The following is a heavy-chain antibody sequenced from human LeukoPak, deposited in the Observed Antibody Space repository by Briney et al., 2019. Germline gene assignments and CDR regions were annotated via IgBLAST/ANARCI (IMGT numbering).Heavy chain of an antibody. V-gene: IGHV3-48*02. J-gene: IGHJ5*02. D-gene: IGHD6-13*01. CDR1: GFSFNIYS. CDR2: IGRSSSST. CDR3: ARDNWVATPGWFDP. Sequence: GGSLRLSCEASGFSFNIYSLNWVRQAPGKGLEWISYIGRSSSSTHYADSVKGRFTISRDDAKNSLYLQMNSLRDEDTAVYYCARDNWVATPGWFDPWGQGTQVTVSS.